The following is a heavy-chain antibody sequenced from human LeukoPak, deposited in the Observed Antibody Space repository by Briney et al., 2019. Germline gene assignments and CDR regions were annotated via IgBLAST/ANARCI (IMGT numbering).Heavy chain of an antibody. CDR3: ARRGGSGWQLDY. Sequence: GGSLRLSCAASGFTFSNYWMNWVRQAPGKGLEWVANIKPDGGETYYVDSVKGRFTISRDNAKSSLYLQMNSLRAEDTAVYYCARRGGSGWQLDYWGQGTLVTVSS. V-gene: IGHV3-7*03. CDR1: GFTFSNYW. J-gene: IGHJ4*02. D-gene: IGHD6-19*01. CDR2: IKPDGGET.